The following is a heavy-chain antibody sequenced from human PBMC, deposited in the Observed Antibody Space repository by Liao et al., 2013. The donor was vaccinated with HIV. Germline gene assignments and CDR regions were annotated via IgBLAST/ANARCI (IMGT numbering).Heavy chain of an antibody. J-gene: IGHJ4*02. Sequence: QVQLQESGSGLVKPSQTLSLTCTVSGGSINSDGFSWSWIRQPPGKNLEWIGYIYQSGSTYYNPSLRSRASISLDTSKTRFSLKLNSVTAADTAVYYCATEAVTGSYFDDWGQGTLVTVSS. CDR3: ATEAVTGSYFDD. CDR1: GGSINSDGFS. V-gene: IGHV4-30-2*02. D-gene: IGHD6-19*01. CDR2: IYQSGST.